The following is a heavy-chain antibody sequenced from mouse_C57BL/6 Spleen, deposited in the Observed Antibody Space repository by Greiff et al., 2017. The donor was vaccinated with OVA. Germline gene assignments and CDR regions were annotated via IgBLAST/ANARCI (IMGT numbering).Heavy chain of an antibody. V-gene: IGHV2-6-1*01. D-gene: IGHD1-1*01. CDR2: IWSDGST. CDR1: GFSLTSYG. CDR3: ARHYYGSSYWYFDV. Sequence: VQLVESGPGLVAPSQSLSITCTASGFSLTSYGVHWVRQTPGKGLEWLVVIWSDGSTTYKSALKSRLSISKDNSKSQVFLKMNSLQTDDTAMYDCARHYYGSSYWYFDVWGTGTTVTVAS. J-gene: IGHJ1*03.